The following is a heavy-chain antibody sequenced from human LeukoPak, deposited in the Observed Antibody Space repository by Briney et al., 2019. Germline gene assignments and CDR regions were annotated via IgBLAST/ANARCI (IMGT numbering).Heavy chain of an antibody. CDR2: INHSGST. J-gene: IGHJ5*02. CDR1: GGSFSAYY. Sequence: PSETLSLTCAVYGGSFSAYYWSWIRQPPGKGLEWIGEINHSGSTNYNPSLKSRVTISVDTSKNQFSLKLSSVTAADTAVYYCAREDYDILTGYPRFDPWGQGTLVTVSS. D-gene: IGHD3-9*01. CDR3: AREDYDILTGYPRFDP. V-gene: IGHV4-34*01.